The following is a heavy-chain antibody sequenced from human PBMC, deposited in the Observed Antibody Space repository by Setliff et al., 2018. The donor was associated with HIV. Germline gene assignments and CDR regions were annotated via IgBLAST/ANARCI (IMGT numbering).Heavy chain of an antibody. J-gene: IGHJ4*02. Sequence: GESLTISCVASGYTFTNHWIAWVRQTPGKGLEVMGIIYPIDSDTRYKSSFEGQVTISADKSKSADYLQWSSLKASDTAVYFCARLARTTYFDYWGQGAQVTVSS. CDR1: GYTFTNHW. D-gene: IGHD1-7*01. CDR3: ARLARTTYFDY. V-gene: IGHV5-51*01. CDR2: IYPIDSDT.